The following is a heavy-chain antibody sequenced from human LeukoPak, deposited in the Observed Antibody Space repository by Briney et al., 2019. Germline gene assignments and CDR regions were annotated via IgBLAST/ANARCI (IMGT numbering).Heavy chain of an antibody. J-gene: IGHJ4*02. CDR3: AKGGYSYGLYYFDY. CDR1: GFTFSSYA. CDR2: ISGSGGST. V-gene: IGHV3-23*01. D-gene: IGHD5-18*01. Sequence: GGSLRLSCAASGFTFSSYAMSWVRQAPGKGLEWVSAISGSGGSTYYADSVKSRFTISRDNSKNTLYLQMNSLRAEDTAVYYCAKGGYSYGLYYFDYWGQGTLVTVSS.